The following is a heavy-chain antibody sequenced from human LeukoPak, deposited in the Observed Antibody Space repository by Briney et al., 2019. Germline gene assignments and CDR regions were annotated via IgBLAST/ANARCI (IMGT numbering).Heavy chain of an antibody. D-gene: IGHD2-2*01. Sequence: ASVKVSCKASGYTFTSYGISWVRQAPGQGLEWMGWISAYNGNTNYAQKLQGRVTMTTDTSTSTAYMEVRSLRSDDTAVYYCARVKARCSSTSCYSGFDPWGQGTLVTVSS. V-gene: IGHV1-18*01. J-gene: IGHJ5*02. CDR2: ISAYNGNT. CDR3: ARVKARCSSTSCYSGFDP. CDR1: GYTFTSYG.